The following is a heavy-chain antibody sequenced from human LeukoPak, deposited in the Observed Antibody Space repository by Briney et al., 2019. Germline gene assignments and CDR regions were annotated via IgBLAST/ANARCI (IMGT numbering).Heavy chain of an antibody. CDR3: ARDSVGGPHYFDY. CDR1: GFTFSDYY. Sequence: GGSLRLSCEGSGFTFSDYYMSWIRQAPGKGLEWVSYMSSSSLYTNYADSVKGRFTISRDNAKNSLYLQMNSLRAEVTAVYCCARDSVGGPHYFDYWGQGTLVTVSS. V-gene: IGHV3-11*06. J-gene: IGHJ4*02. D-gene: IGHD2-15*01. CDR2: MSSSSLYT.